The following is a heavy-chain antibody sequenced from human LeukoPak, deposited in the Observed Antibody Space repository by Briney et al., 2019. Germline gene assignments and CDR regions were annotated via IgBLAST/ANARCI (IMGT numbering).Heavy chain of an antibody. J-gene: IGHJ4*02. Sequence: PSETLSLTCTVSGGSINSGAYYWSWIRQHPGKGLEWIGYIYYSGSTYYSPSLKSRLSISIDTSKNQFSLKMTSVTAADTAVYYCAREVREFGDHLFDYWGRGTLVSVSS. CDR2: IYYSGST. D-gene: IGHD2-21*01. CDR3: AREVREFGDHLFDY. CDR1: GGSINSGAYY. V-gene: IGHV4-31*03.